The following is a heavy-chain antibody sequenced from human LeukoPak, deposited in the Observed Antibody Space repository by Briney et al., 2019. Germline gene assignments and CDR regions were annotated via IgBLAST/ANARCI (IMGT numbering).Heavy chain of an antibody. CDR2: ITGSGGTT. CDR1: GFTFANFA. Sequence: GGSLELSCAASGFTFANFAMTWVRQTPGKGPEWVSGITGSGGTTDYADSVKGRFTISRDNSKNTLYLQMNSLRAEDTAVYFCAKQYTTSWSDAFDAWGQGTMVTVSS. CDR3: AKQYTTSWSDAFDA. V-gene: IGHV3-23*01. D-gene: IGHD6-13*01. J-gene: IGHJ3*01.